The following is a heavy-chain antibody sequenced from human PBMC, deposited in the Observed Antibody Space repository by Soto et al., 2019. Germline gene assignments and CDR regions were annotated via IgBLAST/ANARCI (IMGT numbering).Heavy chain of an antibody. CDR1: GYTFTSYY. CDR2: INPSGGST. J-gene: IGHJ6*03. CDR3: ARAVSPLTNRIRYYMDG. D-gene: IGHD3-9*01. Sequence: ASVKVSCKASGYTFTSYYMHWVRQAPGQGLEWMGIINPSGGSTSYAQKFQGRVTMTRDTSTSTVYMELSSLRSEDTAVYYCARAVSPLTNRIRYYMDGWGKATTVTVSS. V-gene: IGHV1-46*03.